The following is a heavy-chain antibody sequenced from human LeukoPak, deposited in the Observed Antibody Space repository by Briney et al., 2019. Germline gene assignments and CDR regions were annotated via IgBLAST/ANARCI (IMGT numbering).Heavy chain of an antibody. CDR1: GFTFHTYW. CDR3: ARDQAYATSGYRPWAFDI. V-gene: IGHV3-7*01. Sequence: GGSLRLSCVASGFTFHTYWTSWVRQAPGKGLEWVANIKQDGSEKYYVDSVKGRFTISRDNAKNSLYVQMNSLRAEDTAVYYCARDQAYATSGYRPWAFDIWGQGTMVTVSS. D-gene: IGHD3-22*01. CDR2: IKQDGSEK. J-gene: IGHJ3*02.